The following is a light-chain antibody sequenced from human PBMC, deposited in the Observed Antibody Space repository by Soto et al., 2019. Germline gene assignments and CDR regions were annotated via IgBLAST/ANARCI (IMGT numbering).Light chain of an antibody. Sequence: QSVLTQPPSVSAAPGQTVTISCSGSSSNIGNNYVSWYQQLPGTAPKLLIYENNKRPSGIPDRFSGSKSDTSATLGITGLQTGDEADYYCGTWDSSLSVGVFGGGTKLTVL. CDR1: SSNIGNNY. CDR2: ENN. V-gene: IGLV1-51*02. J-gene: IGLJ3*02. CDR3: GTWDSSLSVGV.